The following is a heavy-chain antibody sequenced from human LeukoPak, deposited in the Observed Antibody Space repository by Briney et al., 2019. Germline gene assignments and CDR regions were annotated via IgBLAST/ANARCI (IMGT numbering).Heavy chain of an antibody. CDR3: ARDDGSAGDFLRAIY. D-gene: IGHD4-17*01. CDR2: ISNDGKNE. Sequence: GSLRLSCATSGFTFSSYGINWVRQASGKGLEWVAGISNDGKNEFYPDSVKGRFTISRDSFKNTVYLQMNSLRPEDTAVYYCARDDGSAGDFLRAIYWGQGTPVTVAS. CDR1: GFTFSSYG. J-gene: IGHJ4*02. V-gene: IGHV3-30*03.